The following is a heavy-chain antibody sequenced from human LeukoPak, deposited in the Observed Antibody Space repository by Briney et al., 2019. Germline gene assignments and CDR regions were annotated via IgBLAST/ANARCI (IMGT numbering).Heavy chain of an antibody. CDR3: ARDKYDFLTGWVYWYFDL. J-gene: IGHJ2*01. CDR1: GFTFSSYE. CDR2: ISSGSTI. Sequence: GGSLRLSCAASGFTFSSYEMNWVRQAPGKGLEWVSYISSGSTIYYADSVKGRFTISRDNAKNSLYLQMNSLRAEDTAVYYCARDKYDFLTGWVYWYFDLWGRGTLVTVSS. V-gene: IGHV3-48*03. D-gene: IGHD3-9*01.